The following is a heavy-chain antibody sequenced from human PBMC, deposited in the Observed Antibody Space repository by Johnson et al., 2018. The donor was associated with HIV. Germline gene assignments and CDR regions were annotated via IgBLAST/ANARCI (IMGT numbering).Heavy chain of an antibody. J-gene: IGHJ3*02. CDR1: GFTFSSYG. Sequence: QVQLVESGGGAVQPGRSLRLSCAASGFTFSSYGMHWVRQAPGKGLEWVAVISSDGSNKYYADSVNGRFTISRDNSKKTLYVQMNSLRVEDTAVYYCAKSTQASIFRESGTYGAFDIWGQGTMVTVSS. CDR3: AKSTQASIFRESGTYGAFDI. V-gene: IGHV3-30*18. CDR2: ISSDGSNK. D-gene: IGHD3-3*02.